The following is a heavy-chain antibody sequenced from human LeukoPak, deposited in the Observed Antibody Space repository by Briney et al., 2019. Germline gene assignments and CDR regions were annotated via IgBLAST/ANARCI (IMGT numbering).Heavy chain of an antibody. J-gene: IGHJ4*02. V-gene: IGHV3-30*04. CDR3: ARSTGSWYTFDY. CDR1: GFTFSSYA. Sequence: PGGSLRLSCAASGFTFSSYAMHWVRQAPGKGLEWVAVISYDGSNKYYADSVKGRFTISRDNSKNTLYLQMNSLRAEDTAVYYCARSTGSWYTFDYWGQGTLVTVSS. D-gene: IGHD6-13*01. CDR2: ISYDGSNK.